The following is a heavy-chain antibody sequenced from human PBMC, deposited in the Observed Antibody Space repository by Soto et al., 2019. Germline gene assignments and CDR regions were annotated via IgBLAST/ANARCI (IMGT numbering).Heavy chain of an antibody. CDR1: GVSISSYY. J-gene: IGHJ6*02. V-gene: IGHV4-59*01. CDR2: IYYSGIT. CDR3: ARYKSNYYYGMDV. D-gene: IGHD1-20*01. Sequence: SETLSLTCTGSGVSISSYYWSWIRQPPRKGLEWIGYIYYSGITNYNSSLKSRVTISVDTSKNQFSLKLSSVTAADTAVYYCARYKSNYYYGMDVWGQGTTVTVSS.